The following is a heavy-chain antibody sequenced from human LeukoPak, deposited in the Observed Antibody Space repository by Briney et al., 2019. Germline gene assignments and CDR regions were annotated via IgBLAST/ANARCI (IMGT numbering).Heavy chain of an antibody. CDR1: GCSISSYY. D-gene: IGHD3-22*01. V-gene: IGHV4-4*07. J-gene: IGHJ5*02. CDR2: IYTSGST. Sequence: SETLSLTCTVSGCSISSYYWSWIRQPAGKGLEWIGRIYTSGSTNYKPSLKCRVTMSVDTSNNQFSLKLSPVTAADTAVYYCARDTPSEVTGWLLLPWFDPWGQGTLVSVSS. CDR3: ARDTPSEVTGWLLLPWFDP.